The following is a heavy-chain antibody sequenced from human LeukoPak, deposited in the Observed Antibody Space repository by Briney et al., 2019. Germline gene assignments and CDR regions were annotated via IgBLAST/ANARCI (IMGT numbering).Heavy chain of an antibody. D-gene: IGHD3-10*01. Sequence: GGSLRLSCAASEFSVGSNYMTWVRQAPGKGLEWVSLIYSGGSTYYADSVKGRFTISRDNSKNTLYLQMNSLRAEDTAVYYCAGSGGGSGSYYKSDIYYYYMDVWGKGTTVTISS. V-gene: IGHV3-66*01. J-gene: IGHJ6*03. CDR2: IYSGGST. CDR1: EFSVGSNY. CDR3: AGSGGGSGSYYKSDIYYYYMDV.